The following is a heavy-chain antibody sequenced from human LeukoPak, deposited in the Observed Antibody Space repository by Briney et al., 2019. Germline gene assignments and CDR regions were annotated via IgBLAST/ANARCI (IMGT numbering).Heavy chain of an antibody. Sequence: GGSLRLSCAASGFTFSSYSMNWVRQAPGKGLEWVSAISGSGGSTYYADSVKGRFTISRDNSKNTLYLQMNSLRAEDTAVYYCAKDLKNYYGSGSYFDYWGQGTLVTVSS. D-gene: IGHD3-10*01. CDR1: GFTFSSYS. CDR2: ISGSGGST. CDR3: AKDLKNYYGSGSYFDY. V-gene: IGHV3-23*01. J-gene: IGHJ4*02.